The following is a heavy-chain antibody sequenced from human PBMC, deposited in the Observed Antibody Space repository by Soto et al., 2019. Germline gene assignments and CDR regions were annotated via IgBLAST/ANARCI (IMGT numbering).Heavy chain of an antibody. CDR2: IYDSGTT. D-gene: IGHD4-17*01. V-gene: IGHV4-30-2*01. CDR1: GGSISSGGYS. CDR3: ARAHYGDYGYGMDV. J-gene: IGHJ6*02. Sequence: QLQLQESGSGLVKPSQTLSLTCAVSGGSISSGGYSWTWIRQPPGKGLEWIGYIYDSGTTYYNPSLKSRVTIPVDRSKTQFSLKLSSVPAADTAVYYCARAHYGDYGYGMDVWGQGTTVTVSS.